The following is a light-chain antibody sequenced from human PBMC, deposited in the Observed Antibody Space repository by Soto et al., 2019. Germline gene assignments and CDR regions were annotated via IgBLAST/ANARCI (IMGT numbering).Light chain of an antibody. V-gene: IGKV1-39*01. J-gene: IGKJ1*01. CDR1: QHVDRY. CDR2: SAS. Sequence: DIQMTQSPSSLSASVGDSVTITCRTSQHVDRYLSWYQQIPGRAPKLLIYSASSLVSGVPPRFRGSASGTEFTLSISSLQREDFATYFCQQSSNIPWTFXQGTKVDIK. CDR3: QQSSNIPWT.